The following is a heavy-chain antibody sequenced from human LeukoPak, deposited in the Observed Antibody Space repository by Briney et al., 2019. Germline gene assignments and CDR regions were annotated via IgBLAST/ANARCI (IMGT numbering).Heavy chain of an antibody. CDR3: ARHTAALGDAFDI. Sequence: SETLSLTCTVSGGSISSSSYYWGWIRQPPGTGLEWIGSIYYSGSTYYNPSLKSRVTISVDTSKNQFSLKLSSVTAADTAVYYCARHTAALGDAFDIWGQGTMVTVSS. J-gene: IGHJ3*02. D-gene: IGHD6-13*01. V-gene: IGHV4-39*01. CDR1: GGSISSSSYY. CDR2: IYYSGST.